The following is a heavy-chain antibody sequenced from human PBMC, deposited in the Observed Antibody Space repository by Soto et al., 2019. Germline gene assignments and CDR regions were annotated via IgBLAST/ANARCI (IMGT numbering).Heavy chain of an antibody. Sequence: SETLSLTCTVSGGSISSYYWSWIRQPPGKGLEWIGYIYYSGSTNYNPSLKSRVTISVDTSKNQFSLKLSSVTAADTAVYYCAAGGLLWFGELLNAFDIWGQGTMVTVSS. CDR3: AAGGLLWFGELLNAFDI. J-gene: IGHJ3*02. CDR1: GGSISSYY. CDR2: IYYSGST. V-gene: IGHV4-59*01. D-gene: IGHD3-10*01.